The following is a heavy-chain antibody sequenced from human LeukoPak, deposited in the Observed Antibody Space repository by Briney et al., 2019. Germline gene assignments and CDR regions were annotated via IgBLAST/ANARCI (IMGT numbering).Heavy chain of an antibody. CDR2: IYSGGST. J-gene: IGHJ4*02. V-gene: IGHV3-66*01. Sequence: GGSLRLSCAASGFTVSSNYMSWVRQAPGKGLAWVSVIYSGGSTYYADSVKGRFTIPRDNSKNTLYLQMNSLGPEDTAVYYCARGRGVDYWGQGTLVTVSS. CDR3: ARGRGVDY. CDR1: GFTVSSNY. D-gene: IGHD3-10*01.